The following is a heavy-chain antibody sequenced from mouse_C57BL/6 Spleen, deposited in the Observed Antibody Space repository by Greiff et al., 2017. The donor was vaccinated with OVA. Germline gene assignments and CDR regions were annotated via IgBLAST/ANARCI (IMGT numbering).Heavy chain of an antibody. CDR1: GFTFSDYY. V-gene: IGHV5-12*01. Sequence: DVMLVESGGGLVQPGGSLKLSCAASGFTFSDYYMYWVRQTPEKRLEWVAYISNGGGSTYYPDTVKGRFTISRDNAKNTLYLQMSRLKSEDTAMYYCARQGYDGAWFAYWGQGTLVTVSA. D-gene: IGHD2-2*01. CDR3: ARQGYDGAWFAY. CDR2: ISNGGGST. J-gene: IGHJ3*01.